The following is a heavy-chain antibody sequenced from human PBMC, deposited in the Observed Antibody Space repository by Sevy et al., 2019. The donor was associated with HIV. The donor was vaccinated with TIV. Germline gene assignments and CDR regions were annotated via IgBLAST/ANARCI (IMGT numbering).Heavy chain of an antibody. CDR2: IKQDGSEK. V-gene: IGHV3-7*03. Sequence: GGSLRLSCAASGFTFSSYWMSWVRQAPGKGLEWVANIKQDGSEKYYVDSVKGRFTISRDNAKNSLYLQMNSLRAEDTAVYYCARGGGGGGNDWPLDYWGQGTLVTVSS. CDR1: GFTFSSYW. D-gene: IGHD5-12*01. J-gene: IGHJ4*02. CDR3: ARGGGGGGNDWPLDY.